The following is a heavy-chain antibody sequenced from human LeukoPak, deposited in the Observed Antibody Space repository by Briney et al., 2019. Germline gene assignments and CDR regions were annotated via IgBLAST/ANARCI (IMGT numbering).Heavy chain of an antibody. CDR1: GYTFTSYD. Sequence: ASVKVSCKASGYTFTSYDINWVRQATGQGLEWMGWMNPNSGNTGYAQKFQGRVTMTRNTSISTAYMELSSLRSEDTAVYYCTRLRGAAAGPKWGQGTLVAVSS. CDR3: TRLRGAAAGPK. CDR2: MNPNSGNT. V-gene: IGHV1-8*01. J-gene: IGHJ4*02. D-gene: IGHD6-13*01.